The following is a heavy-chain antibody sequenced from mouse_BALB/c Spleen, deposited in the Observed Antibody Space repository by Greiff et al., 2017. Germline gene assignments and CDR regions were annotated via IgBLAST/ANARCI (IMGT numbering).Heavy chain of an antibody. CDR2: ISYSGST. CDR3: AREGELGRWFAY. Sequence: EVQLQESGPGLVKPSQSLSLTCTVTGYSITSDYAWNWIRQFPGNKLEWMGYISYSGSTSYNPSLKSRISITRDTSKNQFFLQLNSVTTEDTATYYCAREGELGRWFAYWGQGTLVTVSA. J-gene: IGHJ3*01. D-gene: IGHD4-1*01. V-gene: IGHV3-2*02. CDR1: GYSITSDYA.